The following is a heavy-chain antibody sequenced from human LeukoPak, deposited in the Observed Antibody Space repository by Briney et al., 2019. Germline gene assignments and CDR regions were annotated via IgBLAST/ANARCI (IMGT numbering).Heavy chain of an antibody. V-gene: IGHV3-23*01. J-gene: IGHJ4*02. CDR2: FPSSGPVT. Sequence: VNLGGSLRLSCAASGFTFRSYDMSWAGQAPGKGLGWVSGFPSSGPVTYYADSVKGRFTISRDNTKNTLYLQMNSLTAEDTGVYYCANRVAQHDSGGQGTLVTVSS. D-gene: IGHD3-16*01. CDR3: ANRVAQHDS. CDR1: GFTFRSYD.